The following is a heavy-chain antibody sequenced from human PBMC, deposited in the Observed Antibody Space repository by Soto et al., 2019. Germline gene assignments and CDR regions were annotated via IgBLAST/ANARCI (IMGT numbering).Heavy chain of an antibody. J-gene: IGHJ6*02. CDR2: IYYSGST. Sequence: SETLSLTCTVSGGSISSSSYYWGWIRQPPGKGLEWIGSIYYSGSTYYNPSLKSRVTISVDTSKNQFSLKLSSVTAADTAVYYCARHPLLYYYGSPDYYYYGMDVWGQGTTVTVSS. CDR3: ARHPLLYYYGSPDYYYYGMDV. V-gene: IGHV4-39*01. D-gene: IGHD3-10*01. CDR1: GGSISSSSYY.